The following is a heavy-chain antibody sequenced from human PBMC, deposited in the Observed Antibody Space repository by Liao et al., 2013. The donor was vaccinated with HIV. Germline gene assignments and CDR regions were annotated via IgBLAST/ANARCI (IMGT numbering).Heavy chain of an antibody. D-gene: IGHD5-24*01. CDR1: GGSISSNSYY. CDR2: IYYSGNT. J-gene: IGHJ3*02. CDR3: ARERGGGYNYLDAFDI. V-gene: IGHV4-39*07. Sequence: QLQLQESGPGLVKPSETLSLTCNVSGGSISSNSYYWGWIRQPPGKGLEWIGTIYYSGNTYYTPSLKSRLTISVDTSKNHFSLSLHSVTAADTAVYYCARERGGGYNYLDAFDIWGQGTMVTVSS.